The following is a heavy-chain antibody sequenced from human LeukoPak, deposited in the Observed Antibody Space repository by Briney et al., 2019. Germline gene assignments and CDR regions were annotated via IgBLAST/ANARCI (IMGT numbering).Heavy chain of an antibody. J-gene: IGHJ3*02. Sequence: GRSLRLSCAASGFTFSSYAMHWVRQAPGKGLEWVAVISYDGSNKYYADSVKGRFTISRDNSKNTLYLQMNSLRAEDTAVYYCAREGLLQYDAFDIWGQGTMVTVSS. V-gene: IGHV3-30-3*01. CDR1: GFTFSSYA. CDR3: AREGLLQYDAFDI. D-gene: IGHD3-22*01. CDR2: ISYDGSNK.